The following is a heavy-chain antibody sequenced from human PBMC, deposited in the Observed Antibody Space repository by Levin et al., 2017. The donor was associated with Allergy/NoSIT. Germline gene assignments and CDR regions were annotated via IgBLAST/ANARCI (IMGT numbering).Heavy chain of an antibody. V-gene: IGHV3-49*04. Sequence: LGGSLRLSCTASGFTFGAYAMSWVRQAPGKGLEWVGFIRSKAYGGTTEYAASVKGRFTISRDDSKSIAYLQMNSLKTEDTAVYYCESTFWSGYSSSPDFGYWGQGTLVTVSS. CDR3: ESTFWSGYSSSPDFGY. CDR1: GFTFGAYA. D-gene: IGHD3-3*01. CDR2: IRSKAYGGTT. J-gene: IGHJ4*02.